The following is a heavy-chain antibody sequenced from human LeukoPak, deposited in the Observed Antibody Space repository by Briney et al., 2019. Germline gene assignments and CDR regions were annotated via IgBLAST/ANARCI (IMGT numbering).Heavy chain of an antibody. CDR3: ARGDYDYVWGSPSDAFDI. Sequence: ASVKVSCKASGYTFTGYYMHWVRQAPGQGLEWMGWINPNSGGTNYAQKFQGWVTMTRDTSISTAYMELSRLRSDDTAVYYCARGDYDYVWGSPSDAFDIWGQGTMVTVSS. CDR1: GYTFTGYY. V-gene: IGHV1-2*04. J-gene: IGHJ3*02. D-gene: IGHD3-16*01. CDR2: INPNSGGT.